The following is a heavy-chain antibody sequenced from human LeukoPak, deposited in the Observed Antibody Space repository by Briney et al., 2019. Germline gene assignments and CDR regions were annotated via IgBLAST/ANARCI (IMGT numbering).Heavy chain of an antibody. CDR3: ARYSPPMRRWLQLRNSPWFDP. J-gene: IGHJ5*02. CDR1: GYTFTSYG. Sequence: ASVKVSCKASGYTFTSYGISWVRQAPGQGLEWMGWINTNTGNPTYAQGFTGRFVFSLDTSVSTAYLQISSLKAEDTAVYYCARYSPPMRRWLQLRNSPWFDPWGQGTLVTVSS. D-gene: IGHD5-24*01. CDR2: INTNTGNP. V-gene: IGHV7-4-1*02.